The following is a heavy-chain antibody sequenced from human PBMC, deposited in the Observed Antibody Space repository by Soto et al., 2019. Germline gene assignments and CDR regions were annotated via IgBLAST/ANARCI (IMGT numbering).Heavy chain of an antibody. D-gene: IGHD2-8*01. CDR3: ARDPDCTNGVCHTRGYFDY. V-gene: IGHV3-33*01. CDR2: IWYDGSNK. J-gene: IGHJ4*02. Sequence: GGSLRLSCAASGFTFSSYGMHWVRQAPGKGLEWVAVIWYDGSNKYYADSVKGRFTISRDNSKNTLYLQMNSLRAEDTAVYYCARDPDCTNGVCHTRGYFDYWGQGTLVTVSS. CDR1: GFTFSSYG.